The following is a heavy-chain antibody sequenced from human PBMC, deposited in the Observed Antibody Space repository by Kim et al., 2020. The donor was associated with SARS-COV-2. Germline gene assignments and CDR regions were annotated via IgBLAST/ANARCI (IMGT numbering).Heavy chain of an antibody. CDR2: INSDGSST. CDR3: ARVGVGGYHFDY. D-gene: IGHD3-22*01. CDR1: GFTFSSYW. Sequence: GGSLRLSCAASGFTFSSYWMHWVRQAPGKGLVWVSRINSDGSSTCYADSVKGRFTISRDNAKNTLYLQMNSLRAEDTAVYYCARVGVGGYHFDYWGQGTLVTVSS. J-gene: IGHJ4*02. V-gene: IGHV3-74*01.